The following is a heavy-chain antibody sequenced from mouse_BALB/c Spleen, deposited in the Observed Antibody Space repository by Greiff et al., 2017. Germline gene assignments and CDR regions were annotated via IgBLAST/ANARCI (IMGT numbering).Heavy chain of an antibody. CDR1: GYTFTDYN. Sequence: EVKLMESGPELVKPGPSVKISCKASGYTFTDYNMHWVKQSHGKSLEWIGYIYPYNGGTGYNQKFKSKTTLTVDNTSSTAYMELCILTSEDSAVYYCAREVYYYGSRGYFDVWGEGTTVTVSS. CDR2: IYPYNGGT. CDR3: AREVYYYGSRGYFDV. V-gene: IGHV1S29*02. D-gene: IGHD1-1*01. J-gene: IGHJ1*01.